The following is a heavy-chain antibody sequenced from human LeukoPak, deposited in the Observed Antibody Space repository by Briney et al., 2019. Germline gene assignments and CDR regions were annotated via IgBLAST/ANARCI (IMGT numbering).Heavy chain of an antibody. CDR3: AKDHYYGSGSYGMDV. J-gene: IGHJ6*02. CDR2: ISGSGGST. D-gene: IGHD3-10*01. Sequence: GGSLRLSCAASGFTFSSYAMSGVRQAPGRGLEGVSAISGSGGSTYYGDSVKGRFTISRDNSKNTLYLQMNSLRAEDTAVYYCAKDHYYGSGSYGMDVWGQGTTVTVSS. V-gene: IGHV3-23*01. CDR1: GFTFSSYA.